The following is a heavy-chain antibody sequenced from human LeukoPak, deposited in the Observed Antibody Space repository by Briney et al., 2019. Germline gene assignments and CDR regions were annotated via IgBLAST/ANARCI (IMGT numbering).Heavy chain of an antibody. D-gene: IGHD1/OR15-1a*01. J-gene: IGHJ4*02. V-gene: IGHV3-74*01. CDR3: STVEHF. CDR2: IDSDGSGT. Sequence: GGSLRLSCSASGLTLSGYWMHWVRQIPGKGLVWVSRIDSDGSGTSYADSVKGRFTISRDDVKNMLYLQMNSLRVGDTGLYYCSTVEHFWGQGTLVTVSS. CDR1: GLTLSGYW.